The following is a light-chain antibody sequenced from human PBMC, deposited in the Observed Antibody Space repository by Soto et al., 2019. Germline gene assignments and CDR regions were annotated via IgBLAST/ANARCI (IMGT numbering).Light chain of an antibody. V-gene: IGKV3-15*01. Sequence: EVVMTQSPATVSVSPGERATLSCRASQSVSSNLAWYRQKPGQAPRLLIYGASTRATGIPARFSGSGSGTDFTLTISRLEPDDFAVYYCQQYGASSITFGQGTRLEIK. J-gene: IGKJ5*01. CDR1: QSVSSN. CDR3: QQYGASSIT. CDR2: GAS.